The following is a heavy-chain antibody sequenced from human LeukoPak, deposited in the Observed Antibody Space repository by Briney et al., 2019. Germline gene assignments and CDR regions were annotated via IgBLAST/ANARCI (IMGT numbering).Heavy chain of an antibody. V-gene: IGHV4-30-2*01. CDR2: IYHSGST. J-gene: IGHJ6*04. D-gene: IGHD3-10*01. CDR3: ARVGISYGSGSYYYPV. CDR1: GGSISSGGYY. Sequence: SETLSLTCTVSGGSISSGGYYWSWIRQPPGKGLEWIGYIYHSGSTYYNPSLKSRVTISVDRSKNQFSLKLSSVTAADTAVYYCARVGISYGSGSYYYPVWGKGTTVTVSS.